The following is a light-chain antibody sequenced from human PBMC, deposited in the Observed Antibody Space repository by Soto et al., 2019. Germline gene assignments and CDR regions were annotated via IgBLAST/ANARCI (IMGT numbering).Light chain of an antibody. CDR2: KAS. CDR3: QHYNSYSEA. J-gene: IGKJ1*01. V-gene: IGKV1-5*03. CDR1: QTISSW. Sequence: DIQMTQSPSPLSGSVGDRVTITCRASQTISSWLAWYQQKPGKAPKLLIYKASTLKSGVPSRFSGRGSGTEFTLTISSLQPDDFATYYCQHYNSYSEAVGQGTKVEIK.